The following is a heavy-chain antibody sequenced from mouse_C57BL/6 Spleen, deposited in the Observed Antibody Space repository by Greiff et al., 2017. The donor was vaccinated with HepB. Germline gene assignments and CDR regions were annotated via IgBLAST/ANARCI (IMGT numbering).Heavy chain of an antibody. V-gene: IGHV3-1*01. CDR2: ISYSGST. D-gene: IGHD2-3*01. J-gene: IGHJ3*01. CDR3: ARDEDGYSFAY. CDR1: GYSITSGYD. Sequence: DVQLQESGPGMVKPSQSLSLTCTVTGYSITSGYDWHWIRHFPGNKLEWMGYISYSGSTNYNPSLKSRISITHDTSKNHFFLKLNSVTTEDTATYYCARDEDGYSFAYWGQGTLVTVSA.